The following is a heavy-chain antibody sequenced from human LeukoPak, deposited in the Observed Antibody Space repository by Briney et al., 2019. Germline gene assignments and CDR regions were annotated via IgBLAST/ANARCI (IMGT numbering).Heavy chain of an antibody. CDR3: ASALGGRFDY. CDR1: GFTFSSYA. V-gene: IGHV3-30*04. D-gene: IGHD3-16*01. J-gene: IGHJ4*02. Sequence: PGRSLRLSCAASGFTFSSYAMHWVRQAPGKGLEWVAVISYDGSNKYYADSVKGRFTISRDNSKNTLYLQMNSLRAEDTAVYYCASALGGRFDYWGQGTLVTASS. CDR2: ISYDGSNK.